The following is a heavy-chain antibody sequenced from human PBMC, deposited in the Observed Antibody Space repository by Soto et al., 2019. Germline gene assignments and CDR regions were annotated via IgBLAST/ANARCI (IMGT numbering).Heavy chain of an antibody. J-gene: IGHJ5*02. CDR2: ISYDGSNK. CDR3: AKQRVRGVIMRYNWFDP. Sequence: PVGSLRLSCAASGFTFSSYGMHWVRQAPGKGLEWVAVISYDGSNKYYADSVKGRFTISRDNSKNTLYLQMNSLRAEDTAVYYCAKQRVRGVIMRYNWFDPWGRGTLVTVSS. CDR1: GFTFSSYG. D-gene: IGHD3-10*01. V-gene: IGHV3-30*18.